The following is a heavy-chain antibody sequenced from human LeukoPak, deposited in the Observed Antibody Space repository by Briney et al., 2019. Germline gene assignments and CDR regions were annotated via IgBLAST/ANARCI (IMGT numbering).Heavy chain of an antibody. J-gene: IGHJ6*03. CDR1: GDSFTGYY. CDR3: AREGTVTIDYYYYYYMDV. Sequence: ASVKVSCKASGDSFTGYYMHWVRQAPGQGLEWMGRINPNSGGTNYAQKFQGRVTMTRDTSISTAYMELSRLRSDDTAVYYCAREGTVTIDYYYYYYMDVWGKGTTVTVSS. CDR2: INPNSGGT. V-gene: IGHV1-2*06. D-gene: IGHD4-17*01.